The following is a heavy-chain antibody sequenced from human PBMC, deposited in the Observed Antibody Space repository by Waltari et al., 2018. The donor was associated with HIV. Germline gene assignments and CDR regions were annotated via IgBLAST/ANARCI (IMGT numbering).Heavy chain of an antibody. D-gene: IGHD6-13*01. CDR3: AREGAGYSSSELDY. CDR2: INSDGSST. CDR1: GFTFSNYW. J-gene: IGHJ4*02. V-gene: IGHV3-74*01. Sequence: EVQLVESGGGLVQSGGSLRLSCAASGFTFSNYWMYWVRQAPGKGLVWVPHINSDGSSTSYADSVKGRFTISRDNAKNTVYLQMNSLRAEDTAVYYCAREGAGYSSSELDYWGQGTLVTVSS.